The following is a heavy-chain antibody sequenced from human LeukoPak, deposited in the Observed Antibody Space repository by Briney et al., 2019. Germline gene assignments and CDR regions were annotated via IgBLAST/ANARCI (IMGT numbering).Heavy chain of an antibody. D-gene: IGHD2-15*01. CDR3: ARIYCNGGSCQFDY. Sequence: PGGSLRLSCAASGFTFSGYWMTWVRQAPGNGLEWVANMKQDGSEKYYVDSVKGRFTISRDNAKNSLYLQMNSLRAEDTGLYYCARIYCNGGSCQFDYWGQGTLVTVSS. CDR2: MKQDGSEK. CDR1: GFTFSGYW. J-gene: IGHJ4*02. V-gene: IGHV3-7*03.